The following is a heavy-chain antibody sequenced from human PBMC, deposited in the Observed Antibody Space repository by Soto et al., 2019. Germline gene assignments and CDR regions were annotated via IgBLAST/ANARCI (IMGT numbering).Heavy chain of an antibody. V-gene: IGHV2-5*02. D-gene: IGHD3-16*01. CDR2: IYWDDDK. CDR3: AHIPNYYQYDWFDP. J-gene: IGHJ5*02. Sequence: QITLKESGPTLVKPTQTLTLTCTFSGFSLTTRGVGVGWIRQPPGKALECLALIYWDDDKRYSPSLQSRLSINKANSKNQVVPTMTNVDPVDTATYYCAHIPNYYQYDWFDPWGQGTLVSVSS. CDR1: GFSLTTRGVG.